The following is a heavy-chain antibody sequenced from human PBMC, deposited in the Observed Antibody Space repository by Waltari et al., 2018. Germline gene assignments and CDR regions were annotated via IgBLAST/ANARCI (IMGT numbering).Heavy chain of an antibody. CDR2: IYPGDSDT. D-gene: IGHD3-16*02. V-gene: IGHV5-51*01. CDR1: GYSFTTYW. CDR3: AGGTRGYDYVWGSYLERFDY. Sequence: EVQLGQSGADVKTPGESLTISCKGSGYSFTTYWIGWVPQLPGNGLGWMGIIYPGDSDTKYSPSFQGQVTISVDKSISTAYLQWSSLKASDTAMYYCAGGTRGYDYVWGSYLERFDYWGQGTLVTVSS. J-gene: IGHJ4*02.